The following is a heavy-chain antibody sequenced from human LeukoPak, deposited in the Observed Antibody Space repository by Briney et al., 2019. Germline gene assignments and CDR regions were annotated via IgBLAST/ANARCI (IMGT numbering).Heavy chain of an antibody. J-gene: IGHJ3*02. CDR1: GFTFSSYG. D-gene: IGHD3-16*02. CDR3: AKFYTGSVIPFNI. V-gene: IGHV3-30*18. Sequence: GGSLRLSCVASGFTFSSYGMHWVRQAPGKGLEWVAVISYDGSNKYYADSVKGRFTISRDNSKNTLYLQMNSLRAEDTAVYYWAKFYTGSVIPFNIWGQGTMVTVSS. CDR2: ISYDGSNK.